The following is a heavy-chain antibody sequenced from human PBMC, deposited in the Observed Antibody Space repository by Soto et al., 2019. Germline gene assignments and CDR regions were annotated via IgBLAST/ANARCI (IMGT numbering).Heavy chain of an antibody. CDR1: GFSFTADY. Sequence: ASVKVSCKVSGFSFTADYIHWVQQAPGKGLEWVGLIDPEDGETIYAENFQGRVTISADTSTDTVYMELTSLISDDTAVYYCATTARIPLNRFDPWGQGTLVTVSS. D-gene: IGHD2-21*02. V-gene: IGHV1-69-2*01. CDR2: IDPEDGET. J-gene: IGHJ5*02. CDR3: ATTARIPLNRFDP.